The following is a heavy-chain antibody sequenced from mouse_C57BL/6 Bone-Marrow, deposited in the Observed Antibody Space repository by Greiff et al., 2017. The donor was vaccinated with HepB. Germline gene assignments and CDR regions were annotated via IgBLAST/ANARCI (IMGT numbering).Heavy chain of an antibody. D-gene: IGHD1-1*01. Sequence: QVQLQQSGAELVKPGASVKISCKASGYAFSSYWMNWVKQRPGKGLEWIGQIYPGDGDTNYNGKFKGKATLTADKSSSTAYMQLSSLTSEDSAVYFCARGIITTVVAYYFDYWGQGTTLTVSS. CDR2: IYPGDGDT. CDR1: GYAFSSYW. V-gene: IGHV1-80*01. J-gene: IGHJ2*01. CDR3: ARGIITTVVAYYFDY.